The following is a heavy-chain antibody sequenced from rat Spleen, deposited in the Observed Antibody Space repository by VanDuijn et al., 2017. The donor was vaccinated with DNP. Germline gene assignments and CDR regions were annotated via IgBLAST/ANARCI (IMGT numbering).Heavy chain of an antibody. D-gene: IGHD1-8*01. J-gene: IGHJ2*01. V-gene: IGHV5-17*01. CDR1: GFTFSDYA. Sequence: EVQLVESGGGLVQPGRSLKVSCAASGFTFSDYAMAWVRQAPKKGLEWVATISYDGGGTFYRDSVKGRFTISRDNTKTTLYLQMDSLRSEDTATYYCTTDNYSAPFDYWGQGVMVTVSS. CDR3: TTDNYSAPFDY. CDR2: ISYDGGGT.